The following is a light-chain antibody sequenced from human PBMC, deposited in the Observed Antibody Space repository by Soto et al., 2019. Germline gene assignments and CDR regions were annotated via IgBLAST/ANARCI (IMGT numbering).Light chain of an antibody. Sequence: DIQMTQSPSTLSASVGDRVTITCRASQSISSWLAWYQQNPGKAPKLLIYDASSLESGVPSRFSGSGSGTDFTLTISSLQPDDFATYYCQQYNSYSLTFGGGTKVEIK. CDR2: DAS. J-gene: IGKJ4*01. CDR3: QQYNSYSLT. CDR1: QSISSW. V-gene: IGKV1-5*01.